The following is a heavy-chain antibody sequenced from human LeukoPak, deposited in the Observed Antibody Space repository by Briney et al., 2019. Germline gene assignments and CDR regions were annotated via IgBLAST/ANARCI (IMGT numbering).Heavy chain of an antibody. Sequence: SETLSLTCAVYGGSFSGYYWSWIRQPPGKGLEWIGEINHSGSTNYNPSLKSRVTISVDTSKNQFSLKLSSVTAADTAVYYCARGPNSSGWYYFDYWGQGTLVTVSS. CDR2: INHSGST. CDR3: ARGPNSSGWYYFDY. D-gene: IGHD6-19*01. CDR1: GGSFSGYY. V-gene: IGHV4-34*01. J-gene: IGHJ4*02.